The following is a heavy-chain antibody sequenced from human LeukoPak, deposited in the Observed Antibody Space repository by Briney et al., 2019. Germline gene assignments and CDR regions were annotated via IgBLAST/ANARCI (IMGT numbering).Heavy chain of an antibody. CDR3: ARSRGVTTRWGFDY. V-gene: IGHV4-34*01. CDR1: GGSFSGYY. CDR2: INHSGST. D-gene: IGHD4-17*01. J-gene: IGHJ4*02. Sequence: SETLSLTCAVYGGSFSGYYWSWIRQPPGKGLEWIGEINHSGSTNYNPSLKSRVTISVDTSKNQFSLKLSSVTAADTAVYYCARSRGVTTRWGFDYWGQGTLVTVSS.